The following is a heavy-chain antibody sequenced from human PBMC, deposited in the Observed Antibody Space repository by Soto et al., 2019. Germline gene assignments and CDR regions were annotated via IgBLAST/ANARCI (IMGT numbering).Heavy chain of an antibody. Sequence: QVQLVQSGAEVKKPGSSVKVSCKASGGTFSSYAISWVRQAPGQGLEWMGGIIPIFGTANYAQKFQGRVTITADESTSTAYMELSSLRSEDTAVYYCARSKSSGYGALPTGDAFDIWGQGTMVTVSS. V-gene: IGHV1-69*01. D-gene: IGHD3-22*01. CDR3: ARSKSSGYGALPTGDAFDI. CDR1: GGTFSSYA. J-gene: IGHJ3*02. CDR2: IIPIFGTA.